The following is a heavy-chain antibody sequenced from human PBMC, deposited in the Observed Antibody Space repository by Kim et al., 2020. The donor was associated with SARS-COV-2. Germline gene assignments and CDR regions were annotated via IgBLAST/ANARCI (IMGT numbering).Heavy chain of an antibody. J-gene: IGHJ4*02. D-gene: IGHD5-18*01. V-gene: IGHV1-69*04. CDR3: ARARIQLWLLIDY. Sequence: YARKFRGRVTLTAAKSTSTAYMRLSSLGSENTAVYYCARARIQLWLLIDYWGQGTLVTVSS.